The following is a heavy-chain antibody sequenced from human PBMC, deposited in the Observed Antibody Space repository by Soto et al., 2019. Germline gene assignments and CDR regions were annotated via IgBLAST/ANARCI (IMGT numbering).Heavy chain of an antibody. D-gene: IGHD1-26*01. Sequence: QVQLVESGGGVVQPGRSLRLSCAASGFTFTNYPMHWVRQAPGKGLEWVAVVAHDGITTYYADCVKGRFTSSRDNSKNTLYLQLSSLRTEDTAVFYCAREKTVGGIRLDNWGQGTLVTVSS. CDR1: GFTFTNYP. J-gene: IGHJ4*02. CDR2: VAHDGITT. V-gene: IGHV3-30-3*01. CDR3: AREKTVGGIRLDN.